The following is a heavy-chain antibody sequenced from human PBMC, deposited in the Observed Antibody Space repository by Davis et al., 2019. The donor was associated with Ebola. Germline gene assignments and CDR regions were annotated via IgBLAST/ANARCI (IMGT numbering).Heavy chain of an antibody. J-gene: IGHJ6*02. D-gene: IGHD2-2*01. CDR3: ARHCSSTSCSPYYYYGMDV. V-gene: IGHV5-10-1*01. CDR2: IDPSDSYT. CDR1: GYSFTSYW. Sequence: GESLKISCKGSGYSFTSYWISWVRQMPGKGLEWMGRIDPSDSYTNYSPSFQGHVTISADKSISTAYLQWSSLKASDTAMYYCARHCSSTSCSPYYYYGMDVWGQGTTVTVSS.